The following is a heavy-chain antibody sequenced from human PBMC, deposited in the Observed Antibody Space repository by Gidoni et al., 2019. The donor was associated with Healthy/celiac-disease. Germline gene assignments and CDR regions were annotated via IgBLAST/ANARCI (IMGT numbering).Heavy chain of an antibody. J-gene: IGHJ5*02. D-gene: IGHD3-3*01. Sequence: QVQLQESCPGLLKPSQTLSLTCTVSGGSISRGAYYWSWIRQPPGKGLEWIGYIYYSGSTYYNPSLKSRVTISVDTSKNQFTLKLSSVTAADTAVYYCARDRGPGSGHDFWILPENWFDPWGQGTLVTVSS. CDR3: ARDRGPGSGHDFWILPENWFDP. CDR2: IYYSGST. CDR1: GGSISRGAYY. V-gene: IGHV4-30-4*08.